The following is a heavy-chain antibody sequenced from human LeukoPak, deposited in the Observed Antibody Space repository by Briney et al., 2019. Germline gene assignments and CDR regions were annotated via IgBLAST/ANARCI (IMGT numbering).Heavy chain of an antibody. D-gene: IGHD1-26*01. J-gene: IGHJ4*02. CDR1: GFTFSSYW. CDR2: ISTSGGST. V-gene: IGHV3-23*01. Sequence: GGSLRLSCAASGFTFSSYWMHWVRQAPGKGLEWVSVISTSGGSTYYADSVKGRFTVSRDNSKNTLYLQMNNLRAEDTAVYYCAKMLGKSFDYWGQGTLVTVSS. CDR3: AKMLGKSFDY.